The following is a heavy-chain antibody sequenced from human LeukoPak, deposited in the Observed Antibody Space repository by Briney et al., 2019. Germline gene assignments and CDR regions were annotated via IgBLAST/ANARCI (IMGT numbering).Heavy chain of an antibody. J-gene: IGHJ3*02. V-gene: IGHV4-59*08. Sequence: SETLSLTCTVSGGSISSYYWSWIRQPPGKGLEWIGHIYNSGNTNHNPSLKSRVTTSVVTSKNQFSLKLSSVTAADTAVYYCARHRRAAASFDIWGHGTVVTVSS. CDR1: GGSISSYY. CDR2: IYNSGNT. D-gene: IGHD6-13*01. CDR3: ARHRRAAASFDI.